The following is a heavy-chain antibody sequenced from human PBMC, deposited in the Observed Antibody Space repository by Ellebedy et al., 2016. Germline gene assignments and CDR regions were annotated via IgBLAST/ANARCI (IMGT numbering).Heavy chain of an antibody. CDR3: ARVTRWLQFHKYFDH. V-gene: IGHV4-59*01. CDR1: SVSGGSINTFSINSFY. D-gene: IGHD5-24*01. J-gene: IGHJ4*02. CDR2: IYHSGET. Sequence: SETLSLTXSVSSVSGGSINTFSINSFYWSWIRQPPGKGLEWIGHIYHSGETDYNSSLKSRVTISIDTSKNQFFLRLNSVTAADTAVYYCARVTRWLQFHKYFDHWGQGTLVTVSS.